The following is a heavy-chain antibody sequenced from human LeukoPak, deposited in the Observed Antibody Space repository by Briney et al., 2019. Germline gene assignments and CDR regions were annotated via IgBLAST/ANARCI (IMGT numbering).Heavy chain of an antibody. CDR1: GYTFTSYG. CDR3: AREAPYYDSSGYPGAFDI. J-gene: IGHJ3*02. Sequence: ASVKVSCKASGYTFTSYGISWVRQAPGQGLEWMGIINPSGGSTSYAQKFQGRVTMTRDTSTSTVYMELSSLRSEDTAVYYCAREAPYYDSSGYPGAFDIWGQGTMVTVSS. D-gene: IGHD3-22*01. V-gene: IGHV1-46*01. CDR2: INPSGGST.